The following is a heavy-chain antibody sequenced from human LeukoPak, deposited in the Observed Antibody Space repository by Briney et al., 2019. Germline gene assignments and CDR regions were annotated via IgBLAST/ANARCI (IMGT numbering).Heavy chain of an antibody. J-gene: IGHJ3*02. CDR1: GFTVSSNY. CDR2: IYSGGST. CDR3: AREYYDNSGGEDAFDI. Sequence: GGSLRLSCAASGFTVSSNYMNWVRQAPGKGLEWVSGIYSGGSTFYADSVEGRFTISRDNSNNTLYLQMNSLRAEDTAMYYCAREYYDNSGGEDAFDIWGPGTMVTVSS. V-gene: IGHV3-53*01. D-gene: IGHD3-22*01.